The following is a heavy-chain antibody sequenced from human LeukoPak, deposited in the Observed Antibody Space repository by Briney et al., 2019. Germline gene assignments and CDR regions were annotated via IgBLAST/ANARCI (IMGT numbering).Heavy chain of an antibody. CDR2: MYYSGST. J-gene: IGHJ6*02. CDR3: ARDRVVAAGPYYYYGMDV. CDR1: RGSLSRGDYY. Sequence: SEALSVTCTVSRGSLSRGDYYWRWIRQPPGKGLAWLGYMYYSGSTYYNPSLKSRVTISVDTSKNQFSLKMSSVTAADTAVYYCARDRVVAAGPYYYYGMDVWGQGTTVTVSS. V-gene: IGHV4-30-4*01. D-gene: IGHD6-13*01.